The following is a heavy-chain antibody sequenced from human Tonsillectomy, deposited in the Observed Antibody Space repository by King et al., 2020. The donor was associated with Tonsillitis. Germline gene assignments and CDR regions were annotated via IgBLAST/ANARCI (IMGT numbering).Heavy chain of an antibody. CDR1: GGSFSDYY. J-gene: IGHJ3*01. CDR2: IDSRGST. D-gene: IGHD3-10*01. Sequence: VQLQQWGAGLLRPSETLSLTCAVYGGSFSDYYWGWVRQPPGKGLEWIGEIDSRGSTSYNPSLKSRVTPSIDTSKKQFSLKLGSVTAADTAVYYCASIRQIRGVSDAFDVWGQGTMVTVSS. V-gene: IGHV4-34*01. CDR3: ASIRQIRGVSDAFDV.